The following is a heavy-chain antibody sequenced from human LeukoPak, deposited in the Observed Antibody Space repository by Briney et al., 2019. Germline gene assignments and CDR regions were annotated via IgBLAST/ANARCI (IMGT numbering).Heavy chain of an antibody. CDR1: GGTFSSYA. Sequence: KVSCKASGGTFSSYAISWVRQAPGQGLEWMGGIIPIFGTANYAQKFQGRVTITADESTSTAYMELSSLRSEDTAVYYCARDQYSSSSEYYYYGMDVWGQGTTVTVSS. V-gene: IGHV1-69*01. CDR3: ARDQYSSSSEYYYYGMDV. CDR2: IIPIFGTA. J-gene: IGHJ6*02. D-gene: IGHD6-6*01.